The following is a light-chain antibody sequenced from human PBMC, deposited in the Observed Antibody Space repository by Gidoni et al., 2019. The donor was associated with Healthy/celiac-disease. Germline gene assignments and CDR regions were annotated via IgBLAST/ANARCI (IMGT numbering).Light chain of an antibody. CDR3: QQLNSLPLT. Sequence: DIQLTQSPSFLSASVGDRVTITCRASQGISSYLAWYQQKPGKAPKLLIYAASTLQSGVPSGFSGSGSGTEFTLTISSLQPEDFATYYCQQLNSLPLTFGGGTKVEIK. V-gene: IGKV1-9*01. CDR2: AAS. CDR1: QGISSY. J-gene: IGKJ4*01.